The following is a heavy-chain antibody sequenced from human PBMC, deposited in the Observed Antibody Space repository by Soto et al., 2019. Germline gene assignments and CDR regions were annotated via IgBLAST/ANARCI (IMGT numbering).Heavy chain of an antibody. CDR2: ISAYNGNT. D-gene: IGHD5-18*01. V-gene: IGHV1-18*01. J-gene: IGHJ4*02. CDR3: AQSGYSYGYPLDY. Sequence: GSSVKVSCKASGYTFTSYGVSWVRQTPGQGLEWMGWISAYNGNTNYAQKLQGRVTMTTDTSTSTAYMELRSLRSDDTAVYYCAQSGYSYGYPLDYWGQGTLVTVSS. CDR1: GYTFTSYG.